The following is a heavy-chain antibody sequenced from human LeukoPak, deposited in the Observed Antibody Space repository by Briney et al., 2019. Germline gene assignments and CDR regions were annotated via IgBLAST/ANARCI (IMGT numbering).Heavy chain of an antibody. CDR1: GFTFDDYT. D-gene: IGHD1-26*01. CDR3: AKDSVGSANVGALYYFDY. V-gene: IGHV3-43*01. CDR2: IDWDGGST. Sequence: GGSLRLSCAASGFTFDDYTMHWVRQTPGKGLEWVSLIDWDGGSTYYVDSVKGRFTISRDNSKNSLYLQMNTLTTEDTAFYYCAKDSVGSANVGALYYFDYWGQGTLVTVSS. J-gene: IGHJ4*02.